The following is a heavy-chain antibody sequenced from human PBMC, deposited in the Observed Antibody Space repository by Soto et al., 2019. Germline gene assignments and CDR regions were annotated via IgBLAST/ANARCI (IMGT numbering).Heavy chain of an antibody. V-gene: IGHV1-8*01. CDR3: ARGRGWRDY. D-gene: IGHD2-15*01. Sequence: QVQLVQSGAEVKKPGASVKVSCKASGYTFTNYDINWVRQAPGQGLEWMGWMDPKSGNTDYAQKFQGRVTITRNTSISTAYLEVSSLSSEETAVYFCARGRGWRDYWGQGTLVTVSS. CDR1: GYTFTNYD. J-gene: IGHJ4*02. CDR2: MDPKSGNT.